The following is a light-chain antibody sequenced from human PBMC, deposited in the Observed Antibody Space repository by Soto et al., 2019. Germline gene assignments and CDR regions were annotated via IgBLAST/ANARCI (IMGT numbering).Light chain of an antibody. J-gene: IGLJ1*01. V-gene: IGLV4-60*02. CDR3: LNWDSNTDV. CDR1: SGHSSYI. CDR2: LEGSGSY. Sequence: QPVLTQSSSASASLGSSVKLTCTLSSGHSSYIIAWHQQQPGKAPRYLMKLEGSGSYNKGSGVPDRFSGSSSGADRFLTIANLPFEDAADYYCLNWDSNTDVFGTGTKVTVL.